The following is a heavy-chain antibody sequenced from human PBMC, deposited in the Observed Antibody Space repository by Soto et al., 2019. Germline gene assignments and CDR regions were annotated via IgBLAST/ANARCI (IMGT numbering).Heavy chain of an antibody. J-gene: IGHJ6*02. CDR1: GFTFSSYE. V-gene: IGHV3-48*03. D-gene: IGHD6-13*01. Sequence: GGSLRLSCATSGFTFSSYEMNWLRQAPGKGLEWVSYISSSGSTIYYADSVMGRFTISRDNAKNSLYLQMDSLRAEDTAVYYCARDQEAGSFFPYYYGMDVWGQGTTVTVSS. CDR2: ISSSGSTI. CDR3: ARDQEAGSFFPYYYGMDV.